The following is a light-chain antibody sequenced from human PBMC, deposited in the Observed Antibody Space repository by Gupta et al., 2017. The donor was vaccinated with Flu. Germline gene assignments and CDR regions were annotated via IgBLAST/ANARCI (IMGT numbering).Light chain of an antibody. V-gene: IGKV3-15*01. CDR3: QQYNNWPLT. CDR1: QSINSD. CDR2: GAS. J-gene: IGKJ1*01. Sequence: EVVLTQSPATLSVSPGERATLSCRSSQSINSDLAWYQQKPGQAPRLLFYGASTRATAFPARFSGSGSGTEFTLSISGLQSEDFALYYCQQYNNWPLTFGQGTKVEIK.